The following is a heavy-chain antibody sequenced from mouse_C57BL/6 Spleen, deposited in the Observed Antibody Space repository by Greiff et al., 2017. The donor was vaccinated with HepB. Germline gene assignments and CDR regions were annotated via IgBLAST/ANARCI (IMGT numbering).Heavy chain of an antibody. Sequence: QVQLQQSGAELVKPGASVKISCKASGYAFSSYWMNWVKQRPGKGLECIGQIYPGDGDTNYNGKFKGKATLTADKSSSTAYMQLSSLTSEDSAVYFCARITTVVEGYFDVWGTGTTVTVSS. CDR1: GYAFSSYW. CDR2: IYPGDGDT. V-gene: IGHV1-80*01. J-gene: IGHJ1*03. D-gene: IGHD1-1*01. CDR3: ARITTVVEGYFDV.